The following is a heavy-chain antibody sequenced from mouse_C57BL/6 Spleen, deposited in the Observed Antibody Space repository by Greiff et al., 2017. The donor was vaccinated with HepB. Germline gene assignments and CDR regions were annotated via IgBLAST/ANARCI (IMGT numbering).Heavy chain of an antibody. J-gene: IGHJ1*03. Sequence: QVQLQQPGAELVKPGASVKMSCKASGYTFTSYWITWVKQRPGQGLEWIGDIYPGSGSTNYNEKFKSKATLTVDTSSSTAYMQLSSLASEESAVYYWAAYYCGSSYWYFDVWGTGTTVTVSS. CDR2: IYPGSGST. CDR1: GYTFTSYW. V-gene: IGHV1-55*01. D-gene: IGHD1-1*01. CDR3: AAYYCGSSYWYFDV.